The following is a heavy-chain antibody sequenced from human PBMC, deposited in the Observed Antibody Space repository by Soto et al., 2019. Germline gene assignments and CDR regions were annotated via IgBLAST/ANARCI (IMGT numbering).Heavy chain of an antibody. CDR3: SGGVGDAF. J-gene: IGHJ4*02. CDR2: TNQDGSQK. V-gene: IGHV3-7*04. CDR1: GFSFRSDW. D-gene: IGHD1-26*01. Sequence: EEQLVESGGGLVQPGGSLRLTCAVSGFSFRSDWMNWVRQAPGKGLEWVAHTNQDGSQKYYVDSVKGRFTIFRDNDKNSLSLQMNSVRVEATAVYYCSGGVGDAFWGQGTLVTVSS.